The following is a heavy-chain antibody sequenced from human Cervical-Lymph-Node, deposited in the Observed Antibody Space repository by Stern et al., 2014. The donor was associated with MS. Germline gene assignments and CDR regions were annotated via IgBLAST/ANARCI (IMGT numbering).Heavy chain of an antibody. Sequence: QMQLVQSGAEVKKPGASVNVSCKASGYTFSSFAITWVRQAPGQGLEWMGTITVYNGNTNYAQMVQDRVTMTTDTSTNTAKREVRNRLSDDTAVYCCGRDWGDNRHWGQGTLVTVSS. CDR2: ITVYNGNT. D-gene: IGHD3-16*01. CDR1: GYTFSSFA. CDR3: GRDWGDNRH. V-gene: IGHV1-18*01. J-gene: IGHJ4*02.